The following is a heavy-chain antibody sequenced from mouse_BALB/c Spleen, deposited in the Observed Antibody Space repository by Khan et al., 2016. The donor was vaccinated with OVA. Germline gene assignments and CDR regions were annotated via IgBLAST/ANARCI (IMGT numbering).Heavy chain of an antibody. CDR2: ISSGGDNT. Sequence: EVELVESGGGLVKPGGSLKLSCAASGFTFSSYTMSWVRQTPEKRLEWVATISSGGDNTYYPDSVKGRFTISRANAKNNLYLQMSSLRAEDTALYDCARSNYGTFAYWGQGTLVTVSA. J-gene: IGHJ3*01. CDR1: GFTFSSYT. V-gene: IGHV5-9*03. D-gene: IGHD2-1*01. CDR3: ARSNYGTFAY.